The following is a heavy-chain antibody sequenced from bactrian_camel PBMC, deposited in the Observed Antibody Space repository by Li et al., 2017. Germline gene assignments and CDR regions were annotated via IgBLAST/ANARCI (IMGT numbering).Heavy chain of an antibody. CDR1: GFTFSTYP. D-gene: IGHD1*01. J-gene: IGHJ4*01. CDR3: ATRDGGAYNY. Sequence: VQLVESGGGLVQPGGSLRLSCAASGFTFSTYPMTWVRQAPGKGLEWVSVINSGGTVSYSAVSLKGRFTISRDNAKNAVYLQMNSLKSEDTALYYCATRDGGAYNYWGQGTQVTVS. CDR2: INSGGTVS. V-gene: IGHV3S40*01.